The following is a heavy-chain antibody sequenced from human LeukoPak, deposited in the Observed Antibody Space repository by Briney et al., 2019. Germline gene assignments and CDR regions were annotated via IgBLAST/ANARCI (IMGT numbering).Heavy chain of an antibody. CDR2: ISGSGGST. J-gene: IGHJ5*02. CDR3: AREWGAAAGFNWLDP. D-gene: IGHD6-13*01. Sequence: GGSLRLSCAASGFTFSSYAMSWVRQAPGKGLECVSAISGSGGSTYYADSVKGRFTISRDNSKNTLYLQMNSLRAEDTAVYYCAREWGAAAGFNWLDPWGQGTLVTVSS. V-gene: IGHV3-23*01. CDR1: GFTFSSYA.